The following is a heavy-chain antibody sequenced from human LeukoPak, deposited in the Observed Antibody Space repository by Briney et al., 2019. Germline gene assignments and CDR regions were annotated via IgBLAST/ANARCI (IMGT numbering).Heavy chain of an antibody. CDR2: IYYSGST. CDR3: ASRATRGYYYYYYMDV. J-gene: IGHJ6*03. CDR1: GGSISSSSYY. V-gene: IGHV4-39*01. D-gene: IGHD2-15*01. Sequence: SETLSLTCTVSGGSISSSSYYWGWIRQPPGTGREWLGSIYYSGSTYYNPSLKSRVTISVDTSKNQFSLKLSSVTAAGTAVYYCASRATRGYYYYYYMDVWGKGTTVTVSS.